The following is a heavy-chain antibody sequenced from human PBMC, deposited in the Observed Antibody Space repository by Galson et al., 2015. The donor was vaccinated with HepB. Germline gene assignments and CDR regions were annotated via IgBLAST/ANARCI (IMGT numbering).Heavy chain of an antibody. CDR1: GGSISSNTYR. CDR3: ARDMVQGVTRYYFDS. J-gene: IGHJ4*02. CDR2: IYSSGST. D-gene: IGHD3-10*01. V-gene: IGHV4-39*02. Sequence: SETLSLTCTVSGGSISSNTYRWGWIRQPPGKGLEWIGNIYSSGSTYYNPSLESRVTISVDTSKNQFSLQLSSVTPEDTAVYYCARDMVQGVTRYYFDSWGQGTLVTVSS.